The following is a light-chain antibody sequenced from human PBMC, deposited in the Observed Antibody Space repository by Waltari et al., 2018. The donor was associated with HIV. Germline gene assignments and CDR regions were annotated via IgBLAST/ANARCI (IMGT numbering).Light chain of an antibody. CDR1: NIGSKS. CDR2: YDS. V-gene: IGLV3-21*04. J-gene: IGLJ1*01. Sequence: SYVLAQPPSVSVAPEKKARINCGGNNIGSKSVHWYQQKQGQAPVVVIYYDSDRPSGIPERFSGSNSGNTATLTISRVEAGDEADYYCQVWDSSSDAYVFGTGTKVTVL. CDR3: QVWDSSSDAYV.